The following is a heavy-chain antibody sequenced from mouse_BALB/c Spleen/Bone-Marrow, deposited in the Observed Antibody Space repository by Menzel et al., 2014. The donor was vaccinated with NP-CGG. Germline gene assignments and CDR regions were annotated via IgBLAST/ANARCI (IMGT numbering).Heavy chain of an antibody. CDR3: ARVRFLRIRGLDY. Sequence: EVQLQQSGAELVKPGASVKLSCTASGFNIKDTYMHWVKQRPEQGLEWIGRIDPANGNTKYDPKFQGKATITADTSSNTAYLQLSSLTSEDTAVYYCARVRFLRIRGLDYCGQGTSLPVSS. D-gene: IGHD2-4*01. CDR1: GFNIKDTY. V-gene: IGHV14-3*02. CDR2: IDPANGNT. J-gene: IGHJ2*02.